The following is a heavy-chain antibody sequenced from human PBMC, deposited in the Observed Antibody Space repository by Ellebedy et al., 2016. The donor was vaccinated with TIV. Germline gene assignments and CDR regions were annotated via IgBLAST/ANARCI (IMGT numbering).Heavy chain of an antibody. CDR3: ARWFGELLYVRWFDP. CDR2: MYYSGTT. V-gene: IGHV4-39*01. D-gene: IGHD3-10*01. CDR1: GGSIDSSSNY. Sequence: SETLSLTCTVSGGSIDSSSNYWGWIRQPPGKGLEWIGSMYYSGTTYHNPSLKSRVTISVDTSKSQFSLKLTSVTAADTAVYYCARWFGELLYVRWFDPWGQGTLVTVSS. J-gene: IGHJ5*02.